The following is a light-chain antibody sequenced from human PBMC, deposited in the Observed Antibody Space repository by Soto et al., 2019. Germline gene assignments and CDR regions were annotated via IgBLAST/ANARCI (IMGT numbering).Light chain of an antibody. J-gene: IGKJ1*01. CDR1: QSVSSS. CDR3: QRRSNWSTT. CDR2: DAS. Sequence: EFVLTQSPGTLSVSPGDRATLSCRASQSVSSSLAWYQQKPGQPPRLLIYDASNRATGIPARFSGSGSGTDFTLTISSLEPEDFAVYYCQRRSNWSTTFGQGTKVDIK. V-gene: IGKV3-11*01.